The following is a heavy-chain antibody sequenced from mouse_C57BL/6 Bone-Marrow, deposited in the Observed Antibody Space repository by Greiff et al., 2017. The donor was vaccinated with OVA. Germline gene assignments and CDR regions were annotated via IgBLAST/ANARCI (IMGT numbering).Heavy chain of an antibody. CDR1: GFTFSDYY. J-gene: IGHJ4*01. V-gene: IGHV5-12*01. D-gene: IGHD1-1*01. CDR2: ISNGGGST. CDR3: AIYLKGAMDY. Sequence: EVQGVESGGGLVQPGGSLKLSCAASGFTFSDYYMYWVRQTPEKRLEWVAYISNGGGSTYYPDTVKGRFTISRDNAKNTLYLQMSRLKSEDTAMYYCAIYLKGAMDYWGQGTSVTVSS.